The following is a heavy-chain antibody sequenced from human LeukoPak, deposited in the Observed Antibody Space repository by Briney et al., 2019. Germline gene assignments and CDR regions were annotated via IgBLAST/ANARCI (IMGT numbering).Heavy chain of an antibody. CDR3: ARGDFWSGNYFDY. V-gene: IGHV1-8*01. CDR2: MNPNSGNT. CDR1: GYTFTSYD. D-gene: IGHD3-3*01. Sequence: ASVKVSFKASGYTFTSYDINWVRQATGQGLEWMGWMNPNSGNTGYAQKFQGRVNMTRNTSISTAYMELSSLRSEDTGVYYCARGDFWSGNYFDYWGQGTLVTVSS. J-gene: IGHJ4*02.